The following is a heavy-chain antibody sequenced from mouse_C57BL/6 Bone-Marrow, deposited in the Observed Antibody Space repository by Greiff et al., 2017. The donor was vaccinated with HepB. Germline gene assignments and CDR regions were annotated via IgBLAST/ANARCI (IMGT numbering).Heavy chain of an antibody. V-gene: IGHV1-69*01. D-gene: IGHD4-1*02. CDR2: IDPSDSYT. CDR1: GYTFTSYW. CDR3: ARKPTGSAWFAY. J-gene: IGHJ3*01. Sequence: QVQLKQPGAELVMPGASVKLSCKASGYTFTSYWMHWAKQRPGQGLEWIGEIDPSDSYTNYNQKFKGKSTLTVDKSSSTAYMQLSSLTSEDSAVYYCARKPTGSAWFAYWGQGTLVTVSA.